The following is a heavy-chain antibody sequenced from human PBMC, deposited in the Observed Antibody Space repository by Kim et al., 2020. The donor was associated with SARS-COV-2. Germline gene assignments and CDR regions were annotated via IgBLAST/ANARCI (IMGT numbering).Heavy chain of an antibody. CDR3: AKGVVPAVNNYYYYYMDV. CDR2: ISYDGSNK. CDR1: GFTFSSYG. Sequence: GGSLRLSCAASGFTFSSYGMHWVRQAPGKGLEWVAVISYDGSNKYYADSVKGRFTISRDNSKNTLYLQMNSLRAEDTAVYYCAKGVVPAVNNYYYYYMDVWGKGTTVTVSS. J-gene: IGHJ6*03. D-gene: IGHD2-2*01. V-gene: IGHV3-30*18.